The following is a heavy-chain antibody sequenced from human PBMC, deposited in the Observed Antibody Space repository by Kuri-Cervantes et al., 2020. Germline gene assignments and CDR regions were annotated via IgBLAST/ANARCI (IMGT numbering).Heavy chain of an antibody. CDR1: GFRFDEYG. D-gene: IGHD3-10*01. CDR2: INWSGSST. V-gene: IGHV3-20*04. Sequence: GGSLRLSCAVSGFRFDEYGISWVRQAPGKGLEWVSGINWSGSSTSYADSVKGRFTISRDNAKDSLYLQMNSLRPEDTALYYCTRWYAPGGSHQFYNHMDVWGKGTTVPSP. CDR3: TRWYAPGGSHQFYNHMDV. J-gene: IGHJ6*03.